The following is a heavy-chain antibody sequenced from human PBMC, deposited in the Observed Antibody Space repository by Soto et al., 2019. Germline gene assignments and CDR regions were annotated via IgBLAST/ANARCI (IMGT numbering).Heavy chain of an antibody. V-gene: IGHV3-48*03. CDR2: ISSIGVAT. J-gene: IGHJ4*02. Sequence: GGSLRLSCAASGFTFSIHEMNWVRQAPGKGLEWVSYISSIGVATYYADSVKGRFTISRDNAKNSLYLQMNSLRAEDTAVYYCAREGRVGGIDYWGQGTQVTVSS. D-gene: IGHD6-19*01. CDR3: AREGRVGGIDY. CDR1: GFTFSIHE.